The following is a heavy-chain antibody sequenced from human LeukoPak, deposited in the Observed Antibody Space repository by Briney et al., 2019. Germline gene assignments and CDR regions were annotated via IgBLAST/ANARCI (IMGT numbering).Heavy chain of an antibody. CDR1: GGSFSGYY. J-gene: IGHJ4*02. Sequence: SETLSLTCAVYGGSFSGYYWSWICQPPGKGLEWIGEINHSGSTNYNPSLKSRVTISVDRSKNQFSLKLSSVTAADTAVYYCARVGSYDSSGYYFDYWGQGTLVTVSS. D-gene: IGHD3-22*01. CDR2: INHSGST. CDR3: ARVGSYDSSGYYFDY. V-gene: IGHV4-34*01.